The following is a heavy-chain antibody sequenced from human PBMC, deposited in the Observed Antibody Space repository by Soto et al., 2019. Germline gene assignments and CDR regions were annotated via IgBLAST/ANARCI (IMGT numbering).Heavy chain of an antibody. J-gene: IGHJ4*02. CDR1: GFTFSDYY. Sequence: QVQLVESGGGLVKPGGSLRLSCAASGFTFSDYYMSWIRQAPGKGLEWVSYISSSGSTIYYADSVKGRFTITRDNAKNSLYLQMNSLRAEDTAVYYCARDVTYYCSSTSCYVFDYWGQGTLVTVSS. D-gene: IGHD2-2*01. CDR3: ARDVTYYCSSTSCYVFDY. V-gene: IGHV3-11*01. CDR2: ISSSGSTI.